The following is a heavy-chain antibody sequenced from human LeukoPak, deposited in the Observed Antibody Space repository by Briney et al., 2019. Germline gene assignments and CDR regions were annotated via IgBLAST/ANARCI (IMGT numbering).Heavy chain of an antibody. D-gene: IGHD4-11*01. CDR2: INPSGGST. V-gene: IGHV1-46*03. CDR1: GYTFTSYY. J-gene: IGHJ3*02. CDR3: AREGNYEFGGAFDI. Sequence: ASVKVSCKASGYTFTSYYMHWVRQAPGQGLEWMGIINPSGGSTSYAQKFQGRVTMTSASSTSTVYMELSSLRSEDSAVYYCAREGNYEFGGAFDIWGQGTMVTVSS.